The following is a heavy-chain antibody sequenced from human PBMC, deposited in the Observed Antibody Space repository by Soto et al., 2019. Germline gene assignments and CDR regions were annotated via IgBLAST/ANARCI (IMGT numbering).Heavy chain of an antibody. V-gene: IGHV3-23*01. D-gene: IGHD6-6*01. CDR2: ISGSGGST. Sequence: GGSLRLSCAASGFTFSSYAMSWVRQAPGKGLEWASAISGSGGSTYYADSVKGRFTISRDNSKNTLYLQMNSLRAEDTAVYYCAKGYSSSSLAFDIWGQGTMVTVSS. CDR3: AKGYSSSSLAFDI. J-gene: IGHJ3*02. CDR1: GFTFSSYA.